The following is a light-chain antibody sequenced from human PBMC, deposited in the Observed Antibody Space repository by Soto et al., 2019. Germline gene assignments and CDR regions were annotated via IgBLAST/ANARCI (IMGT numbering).Light chain of an antibody. V-gene: IGLV1-44*01. CDR1: SSNIGSTA. J-gene: IGLJ3*02. CDR2: SSN. CDR3: AALYDDLHVWL. Sequence: QSVLTQPPSVSATPGQGVILSCSGGSSNIGSTAVNWYQQLPGTAPRLLIYSSNQPPSGVPDRISGSKSGTSASLAISGLQSEDEADYYRAALYDDLHVWLFGGGTKLTVL.